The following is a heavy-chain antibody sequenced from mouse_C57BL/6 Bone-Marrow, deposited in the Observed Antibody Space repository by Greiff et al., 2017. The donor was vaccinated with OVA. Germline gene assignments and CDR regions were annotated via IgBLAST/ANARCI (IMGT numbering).Heavy chain of an antibody. V-gene: IGHV5-4*01. Sequence: EVKVVESGGGLVKPGGSLKLSCAASGFTFSSYAMSWVRQTPEKRLEWVATISAGGSYTYYPDNVKGRFTISRDNAKNNLYLQMSHLKSEDTAMYYCAREDGYYCDYWGQGTTLTVSS. CDR3: AREDGYYCDY. J-gene: IGHJ2*01. CDR2: ISAGGSYT. CDR1: GFTFSSYA. D-gene: IGHD2-3*01.